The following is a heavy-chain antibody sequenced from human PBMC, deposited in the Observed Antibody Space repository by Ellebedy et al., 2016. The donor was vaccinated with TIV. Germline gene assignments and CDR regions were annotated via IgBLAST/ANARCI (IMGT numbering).Heavy chain of an antibody. CDR1: GFTFSTYG. CDR2: ISGSISGGSSTSK. CDR3: ARGWSTPDY. D-gene: IGHD2-15*01. J-gene: IGHJ4*02. V-gene: IGHV3-48*04. Sequence: GESLKISCAASGFTFSTYGMHWVRQAPGKGLEWVSSISGSISGGSSTSKYYADSVKGRFTISRDDARNSLYLQMNSQRAEDTAVYYCARGWSTPDYWGQGTLVTVSS.